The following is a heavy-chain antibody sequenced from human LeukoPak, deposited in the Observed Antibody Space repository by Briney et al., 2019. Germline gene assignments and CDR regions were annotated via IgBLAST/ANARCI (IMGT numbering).Heavy chain of an antibody. J-gene: IGHJ6*04. Sequence: GGSLRLSCAASGFTFSSYWMSWVRQAPGKGLEWVANIKKDGSEKYYVDAVKGRFTTSRDNAKTSLYLQMNSLRAEDTAVYYCAELGITMIGGVWGKGTTVTISS. CDR1: GFTFSSYW. CDR3: AELGITMIGGV. D-gene: IGHD3-10*02. CDR2: IKKDGSEK. V-gene: IGHV3-7*01.